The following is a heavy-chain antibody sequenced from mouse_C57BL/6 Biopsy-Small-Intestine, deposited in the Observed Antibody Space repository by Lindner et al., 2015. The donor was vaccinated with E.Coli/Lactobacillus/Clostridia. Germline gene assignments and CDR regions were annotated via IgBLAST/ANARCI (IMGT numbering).Heavy chain of an antibody. CDR2: IYPSTGDT. CDR3: TRRATTGFRDY. J-gene: IGHJ2*01. CDR1: GYSFTGFY. V-gene: IGHV1-42*01. D-gene: IGHD2-13*01. Sequence: VQLQESGPELVKPGASVKISCTASGYSFTGFYMNWVKQSPEKGLEWIGEIYPSTGDTTYNQKFKAKATLTVDKSSSTAYMQLMSLTSEDSAVYYCTRRATTGFRDYWGQGTTLTVSS.